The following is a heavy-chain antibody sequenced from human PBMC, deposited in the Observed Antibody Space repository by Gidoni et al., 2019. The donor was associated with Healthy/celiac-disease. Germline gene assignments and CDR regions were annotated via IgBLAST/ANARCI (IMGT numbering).Heavy chain of an antibody. J-gene: IGHJ3*02. CDR2: IIPILGIE. CDR3: ARALIGDYGGNSGAFDI. D-gene: IGHD4-17*01. Sequence: QVHLVQSWAEVKKPGSSVTVSCKDAGGTVRSDTFSGVRKAPGKGLEWMGRIIPILGIENYAQTFQGRVTITADNSTSTAYMDMSSLRSEDTAVYYCARALIGDYGGNSGAFDIWGQGTMVTVSS. V-gene: IGHV1-69*02. CDR1: GGTVRSDT.